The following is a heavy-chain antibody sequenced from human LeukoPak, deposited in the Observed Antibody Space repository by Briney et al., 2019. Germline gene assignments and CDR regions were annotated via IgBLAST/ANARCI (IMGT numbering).Heavy chain of an antibody. CDR2: IYHSGSA. J-gene: IGHJ4*02. CDR3: ARHGDIEQWLPFDY. Sequence: SETLSLTCTVSGGSISSNIYYWGWIRQSPGKGLEWIGSIYHSGSAYYNPSLKSRVTISVDTSKNQFSLKMSSVTAADTADYYCARHGDIEQWLPFDYWGQGTLVTVSS. D-gene: IGHD5-18*01. CDR1: GGSISSNIYY. V-gene: IGHV4-39*01.